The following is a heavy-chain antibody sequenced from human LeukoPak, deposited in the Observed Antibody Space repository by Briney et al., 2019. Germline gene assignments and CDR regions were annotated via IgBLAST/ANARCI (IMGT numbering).Heavy chain of an antibody. Sequence: KPSETLSLTCTVSGGSFSSSSYYWGWIRQPPGKGLEWIGSIYYSGSTYYNPSLKSRVTVSVDTSKNQFSLNLSSLTAADTAVYYCARVWYQLLPALDYWGQGTLVTVSS. CDR3: ARVWYQLLPALDY. CDR1: GGSFSSSSYY. CDR2: IYYSGST. J-gene: IGHJ4*02. D-gene: IGHD2-2*01. V-gene: IGHV4-39*01.